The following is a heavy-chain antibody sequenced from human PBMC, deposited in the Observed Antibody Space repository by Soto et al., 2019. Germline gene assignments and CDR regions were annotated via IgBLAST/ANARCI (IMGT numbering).Heavy chain of an antibody. J-gene: IGHJ6*02. Sequence: QVQLVQSGAEVKTPGSSVRVSCKASGTIFSSYTISWVRQAPGQGLEWMGRIIPILGETNSAQKFQARATLTADKSTNPADMELNSMRLEDTAVYYCARGLGGRMDDWGQWTKVTVSS. CDR3: ARGLGGRMDD. D-gene: IGHD3-16*01. CDR1: GTIFSSYT. V-gene: IGHV1-69*08. CDR2: IIPILGET.